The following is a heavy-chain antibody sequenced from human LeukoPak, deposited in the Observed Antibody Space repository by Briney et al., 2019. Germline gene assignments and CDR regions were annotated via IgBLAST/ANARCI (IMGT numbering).Heavy chain of an antibody. CDR2: IIPIFGTA. Sequence: GASVKVSCKASGGTFSSYAISWVRQAPGQGLEWMGGIIPIFGTANYAQKFQGRVTITADESTSTAYMELSSLRSEDTAVYYCARFGAGYCSSTSCRDYFDYWGQGTLVTVSS. J-gene: IGHJ4*02. V-gene: IGHV1-69*13. CDR1: GGTFSSYA. D-gene: IGHD2-2*01. CDR3: ARFGAGYCSSTSCRDYFDY.